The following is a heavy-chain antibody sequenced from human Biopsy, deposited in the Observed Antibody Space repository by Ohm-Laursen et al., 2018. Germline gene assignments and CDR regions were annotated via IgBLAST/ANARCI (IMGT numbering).Heavy chain of an antibody. CDR3: ARDRYRWDIAAVVAAHYNEKYYALDV. CDR2: IIGMSGTA. J-gene: IGHJ6*02. CDR1: GGPFSSYA. Sequence: GASVKVSCKTSGGPFSSYAVTWVRQAPGQGLEWMGGIIGMSGTADYAQRFQGRVTMTADTSTDIAYMELRSLRSDDTAIYYCARDRYRWDIAAVVAAHYNEKYYALDVWGQGTTVTVSS. D-gene: IGHD2-15*01. V-gene: IGHV1-69*06.